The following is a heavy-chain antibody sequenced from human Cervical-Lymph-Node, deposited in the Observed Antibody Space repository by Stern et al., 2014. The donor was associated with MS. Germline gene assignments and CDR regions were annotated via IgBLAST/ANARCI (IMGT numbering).Heavy chain of an antibody. Sequence: QVQLVQSGAEVKKPGSSVKVSCKASGGTFSSYAISWVRQAPGQGLEWMGGIIPIFGTANYAQKFQGRVTITADESTSTAYMELSSLRSEDTAVYYCARDRDYDSSGYDRVDAFDIWGQGTMVTVSS. V-gene: IGHV1-69*01. CDR2: IIPIFGTA. J-gene: IGHJ3*02. CDR3: ARDRDYDSSGYDRVDAFDI. D-gene: IGHD3-22*01. CDR1: GGTFSSYA.